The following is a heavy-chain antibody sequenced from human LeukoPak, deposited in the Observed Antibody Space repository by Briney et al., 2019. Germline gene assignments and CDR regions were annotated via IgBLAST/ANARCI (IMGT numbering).Heavy chain of an antibody. V-gene: IGHV1-2*02. J-gene: IGHJ4*02. Sequence: GASVKVSCKTSGYTFTGFYIHWVRQAPGQGLEWMGWINPNTGATNFAQKFQGRVTMTTDTSVSTAYVDLRRLRFDDTAVYYCAREGDYNGSGRGDSWGQGTLVTVSS. CDR3: AREGDYNGSGRGDS. CDR2: INPNTGAT. D-gene: IGHD3-10*01. CDR1: GYTFTGFY.